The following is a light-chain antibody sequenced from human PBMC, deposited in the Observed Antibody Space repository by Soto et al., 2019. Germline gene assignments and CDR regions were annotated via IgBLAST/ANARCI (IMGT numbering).Light chain of an antibody. CDR2: RAS. V-gene: IGKV3-15*01. J-gene: IGKJ1*01. CDR3: QQYDYWWT. CDR1: QSVTSN. Sequence: EVVMTQSPGAVSVSPGERATLSCRASQSVTSNVAWYQQKPGQAPRLLIYRASARATGVPARFSGSGSGTEFNLTISSLQSEDFGIDYCQQYDYWWTFGQGTKVDIK.